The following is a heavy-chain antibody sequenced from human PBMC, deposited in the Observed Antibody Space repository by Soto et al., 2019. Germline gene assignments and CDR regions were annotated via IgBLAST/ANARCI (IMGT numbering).Heavy chain of an antibody. V-gene: IGHV3-23*01. D-gene: IGHD2-2*01. CDR1: GFTFSTHA. J-gene: IGHJ6*02. Sequence: GGSLRLSCVASGFTFSTHAMSWVRQAPGKGLEWVSTFSGSGGNIYYAESVKGRLTISRDDSKNTLYLQMNSLRVEDTAVYYCAKDPPWTVGPLAMDVWGQGTTVTVSS. CDR2: FSGSGGNI. CDR3: AKDPPWTVGPLAMDV.